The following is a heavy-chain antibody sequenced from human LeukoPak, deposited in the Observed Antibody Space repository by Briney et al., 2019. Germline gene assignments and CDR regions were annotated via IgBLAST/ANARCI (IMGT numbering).Heavy chain of an antibody. CDR3: AKLGSSGYKFDY. J-gene: IGHJ4*02. CDR2: ISGSGGST. Sequence: GGSLRLSCAASGFTFSSYGMSWVRQAPGKGLEWVSAISGSGGSTYYADSVKGRFTISRDNSKNTLYLQMNSLRAEDTAVYYCAKLGSSGYKFDYWGQGTLVTVSS. V-gene: IGHV3-23*01. CDR1: GFTFSSYG. D-gene: IGHD3-22*01.